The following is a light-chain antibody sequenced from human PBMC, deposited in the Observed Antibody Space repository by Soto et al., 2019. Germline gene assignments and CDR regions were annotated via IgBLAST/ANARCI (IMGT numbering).Light chain of an antibody. J-gene: IGKJ1*01. Sequence: EIVMTQSPATLSVSPGERVTLSCRASQSVSSNLAWYQQKPGQAPRLLIYGASTRATGIPARFSGSGSGTEFTLTIRSLQSEDFAVYYCQQCNNWPLTFGQGTKVEIK. CDR1: QSVSSN. V-gene: IGKV3-15*01. CDR3: QQCNNWPLT. CDR2: GAS.